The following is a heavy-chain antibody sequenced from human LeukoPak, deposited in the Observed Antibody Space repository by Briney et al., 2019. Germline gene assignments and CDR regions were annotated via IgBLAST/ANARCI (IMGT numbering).Heavy chain of an antibody. V-gene: IGHV3-48*04. CDR3: ARNLPAADY. CDR2: ISSSSSTI. D-gene: IGHD2-2*01. Sequence: PGGSLRLSCAASGFTFSSYSMNWVRQAPGKGLKWVSYISSSSSTIYYADSVKGRFTISRDNAKNSLYLQMNSLRAEDTAVYYCARNLPAADYWGQGTLVTVSS. J-gene: IGHJ4*02. CDR1: GFTFSSYS.